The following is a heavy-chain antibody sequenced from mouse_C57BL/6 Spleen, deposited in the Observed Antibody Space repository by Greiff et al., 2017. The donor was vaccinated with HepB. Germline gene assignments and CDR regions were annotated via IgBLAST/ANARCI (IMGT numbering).Heavy chain of an antibody. CDR2: IDPSDSYT. V-gene: IGHV1-69*01. Sequence: QVQLQQPGAELVMPGASVKLSCKASGYTFTSYWMHWVKQRPGQGLEWIGEIDPSDSYTNYNQKFKGKSTLTVDKSSSTAYMQLSSLTSEDSAVYYCARIGYGIPGPYWGQGTLVTVSA. D-gene: IGHD2-10*02. CDR1: GYTFTSYW. J-gene: IGHJ3*01. CDR3: ARIGYGIPGPY.